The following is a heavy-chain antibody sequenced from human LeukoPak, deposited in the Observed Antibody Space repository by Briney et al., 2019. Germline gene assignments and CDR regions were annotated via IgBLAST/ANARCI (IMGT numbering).Heavy chain of an antibody. J-gene: IGHJ3*02. V-gene: IGHV3-53*01. CDR2: IYSGGST. Sequence: GGSLRLSCAASGFTFNHYAMTWVRQAPGKGLEWVSSIYSGGSTYYADSVKGRFTISRDNSKNTVYLQMNSLRAEDTAVYFCARVRLDRSERNLDAFENWGQGTMVTVSS. CDR3: ARVRLDRSERNLDAFEN. CDR1: GFTFNHYA. D-gene: IGHD1-14*01.